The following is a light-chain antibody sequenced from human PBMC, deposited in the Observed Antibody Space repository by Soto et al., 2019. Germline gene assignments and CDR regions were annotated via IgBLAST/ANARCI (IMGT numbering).Light chain of an antibody. J-gene: IGKJ4*01. CDR1: QHISDY. CDR2: DGT. Sequence: TQSPSSLSASVGDRVTITCQASQHISDYLNWYQQKPGKAPKLLIYDGTKLETGVPSRFSGSGSGTEFTFTISSLQPEDTATYYCHQYFNPRTFGGGTKV. CDR3: HQYFNPRT. V-gene: IGKV1-33*01.